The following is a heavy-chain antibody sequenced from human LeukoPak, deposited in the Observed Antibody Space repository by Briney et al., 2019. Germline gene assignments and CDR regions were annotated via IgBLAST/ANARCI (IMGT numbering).Heavy chain of an antibody. D-gene: IGHD3-10*01. CDR1: GGSFSGYY. V-gene: IGHV4-34*01. CDR3: ARGIRRHYYGSGSYYNTGRRIGDYYDY. CDR2: INHSGST. J-gene: IGHJ4*02. Sequence: SETLSLTCAVYGGSFSGYYWSWIRQPPGKGLEWIGEINHSGSTNYNPSLKSRVTISVDTSKNQFSLKLSSVTAADTAVYYCARGIRRHYYGSGSYYNTGRRIGDYYDYWGQGTLVTVSS.